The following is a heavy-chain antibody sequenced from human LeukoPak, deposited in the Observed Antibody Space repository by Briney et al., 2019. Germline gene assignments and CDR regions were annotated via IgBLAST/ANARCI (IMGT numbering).Heavy chain of an antibody. Sequence: SETLSLTCTVSGGSISSYYWSWIRQPPGKGLEWIGYIYYSGSTNYNPSLKSRVTISVDTSKNQFSLKLSSVTAADTAVYYCARSSLPVGTSIYGMDVWGQGTTVTVSS. CDR2: IYYSGST. CDR3: ARSSLPVGTSIYGMDV. V-gene: IGHV4-59*08. CDR1: GGSISSYY. J-gene: IGHJ6*02. D-gene: IGHD2-2*01.